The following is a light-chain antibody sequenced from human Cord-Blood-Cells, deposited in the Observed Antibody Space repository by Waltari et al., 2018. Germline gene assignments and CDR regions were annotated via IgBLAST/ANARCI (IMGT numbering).Light chain of an antibody. CDR3: CSYAGSSTWV. Sequence: QSALTQPASVSGSPGQSITISCTGTSSDVGSYNLVSWYQQHPGKAPKLQISEGSKRPSGVSNRFSGSKSGNTASLTISGLQAEDEADYYCCSYAGSSTWVFGGGTKLTVL. J-gene: IGLJ3*02. CDR1: SSDVGSYNL. CDR2: EGS. V-gene: IGLV2-23*01.